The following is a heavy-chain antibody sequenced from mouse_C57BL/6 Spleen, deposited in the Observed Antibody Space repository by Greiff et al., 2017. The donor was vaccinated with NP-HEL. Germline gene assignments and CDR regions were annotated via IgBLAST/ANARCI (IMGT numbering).Heavy chain of an antibody. CDR1: GYAFSSYW. D-gene: IGHD2-4*01. CDR2: IYPGDGDT. J-gene: IGHJ3*01. V-gene: IGHV1-80*01. CDR3: ARGDYDYAWFAY. Sequence: QVQLQQSGAELVKPGASVKISCKASGYAFSSYWMNWVKQRPGKGLEWIGQIYPGDGDTNYNGKFKGKATLTADKSSSTAYMQLSSLTSEDSAVYFCARGDYDYAWFAYWGQGTLVTVSA.